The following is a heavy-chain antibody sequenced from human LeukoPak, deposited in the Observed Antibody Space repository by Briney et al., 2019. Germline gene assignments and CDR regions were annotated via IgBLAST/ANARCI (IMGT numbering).Heavy chain of an antibody. Sequence: SVKVSCKASGFTFTSTAVQWVRQARGQRLEWIGWILVGSGNTNYAQMFQERVTLTWDVSTSTAYMVLSSLRSEDTAIYYCASDPPYTSSSARWGQGTLVTVSS. D-gene: IGHD2-2*01. J-gene: IGHJ4*02. CDR1: GFTFTSTA. CDR2: ILVGSGNT. V-gene: IGHV1-58*01. CDR3: ASDPPYTSSSAR.